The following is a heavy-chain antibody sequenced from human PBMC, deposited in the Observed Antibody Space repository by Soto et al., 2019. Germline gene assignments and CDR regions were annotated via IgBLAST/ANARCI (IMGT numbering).Heavy chain of an antibody. CDR2: IYHGGST. J-gene: IGHJ4*02. D-gene: IGHD6-13*01. CDR1: GGSISSSNL. V-gene: IGHV4-4*02. CDR3: ARSPRSIAAGGIDY. Sequence: QVQLQESGPGLVKPSGTLSLTCAVSGGSISSSNLWTWVRQPPGKGLEWIGEIYHGGSTNYNPSLKRRVTISVDKSKNQCALRLSSVTAADTAVYYCARSPRSIAAGGIDYWGQGILVTVSS.